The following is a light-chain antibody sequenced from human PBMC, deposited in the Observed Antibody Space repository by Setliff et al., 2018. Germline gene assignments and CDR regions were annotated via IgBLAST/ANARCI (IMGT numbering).Light chain of an antibody. CDR1: SSDVGGYDY. J-gene: IGLJ1*01. CDR2: EVS. Sequence: QSVLTQPPSASGSPGQSVTISCTGTSSDVGGYDYVSWYQHHPGKAPKLMIYEVSKRPSGVPDHFSGSKFGSTASLTVSGLQAEDEADYYCSSYAGSYIYVFGSGTKATVL. V-gene: IGLV2-8*01. CDR3: SSYAGSYIYV.